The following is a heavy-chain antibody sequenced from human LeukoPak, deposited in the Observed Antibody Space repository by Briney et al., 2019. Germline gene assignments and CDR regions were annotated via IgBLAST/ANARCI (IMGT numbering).Heavy chain of an antibody. J-gene: IGHJ4*02. CDR2: IKLNSGAT. CDR1: GYTFTDYV. V-gene: IGHV1-2*02. CDR3: ARDLSTTSNWEFDY. D-gene: IGHD1-14*01. Sequence: ASVEVSCKTSGYTFTDYVMHWVRQAPGQGLEWMGWIKLNSGATMYAQKFQGRVTMTRITSISTAYMEVSRLRSDDTAVYYCARDLSTTSNWEFDYWGQGTLVTVPS.